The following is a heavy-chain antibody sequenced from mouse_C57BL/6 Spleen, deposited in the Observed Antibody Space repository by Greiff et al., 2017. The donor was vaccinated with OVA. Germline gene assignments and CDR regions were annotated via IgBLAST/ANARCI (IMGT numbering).Heavy chain of an antibody. V-gene: IGHV1-47*01. CDR2: FHPYNDDT. Sequence: QVQLKESGAELVKPGASVKMSCKASGYTFTTYPIEWMKQNHGKSLECIGNFHPYNDDTKYNEKFKGKATLTVEKSSSTVYLELSRLTSDDSAVYYCARGNYYGSSYFDYWGQGTTLTVSS. CDR3: ARGNYYGSSYFDY. CDR1: GYTFTTYP. D-gene: IGHD1-1*01. J-gene: IGHJ2*01.